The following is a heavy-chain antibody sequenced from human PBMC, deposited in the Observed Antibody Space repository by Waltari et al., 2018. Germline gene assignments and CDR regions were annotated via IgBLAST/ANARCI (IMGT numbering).Heavy chain of an antibody. CDR3: ATADDGVVPDC. CDR1: GFTFSTRG. J-gene: IGHJ4*02. CDR2: IWFDGSNK. V-gene: IGHV3-33*03. Sequence: QVQLVESGGGVVQPGRSLRLSCAASGFTFSTRGMHWVRQAPGKGLEWVALIWFDGSNKYYADSVEGRFTISRDNSKNTLFLQMSSLRAEDTAVYYCATADDGVVPDCWGQGTLVTVSS. D-gene: IGHD3-3*01.